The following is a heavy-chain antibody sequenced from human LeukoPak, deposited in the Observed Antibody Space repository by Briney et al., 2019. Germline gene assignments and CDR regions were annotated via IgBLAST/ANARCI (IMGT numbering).Heavy chain of an antibody. CDR1: GGSISRSSYH. CDR2: ISYSGST. D-gene: IGHD2-15*01. V-gene: IGHV4-39*07. CDR3: AGSTCSGGSCYSGDYFDY. J-gene: IGHJ4*02. Sequence: PSETLSLTCSVSGGSISRSSYHWGWIRQPPGKGLEWIGSISYSGSTNYNPSLKSRVTISVDKSKNQFSLKLSSVTAADTAVYYCAGSTCSGGSCYSGDYFDYWGQGTLVTVSS.